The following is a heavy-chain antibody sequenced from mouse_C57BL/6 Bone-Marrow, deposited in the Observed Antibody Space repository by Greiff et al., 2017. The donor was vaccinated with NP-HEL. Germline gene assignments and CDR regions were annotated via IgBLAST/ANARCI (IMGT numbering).Heavy chain of an antibody. CDR1: GYTFTSYW. V-gene: IGHV1-69*01. CDR3: AREDDGGFAY. Sequence: QVQLQQPGAELVMPGASVKLSCKASGYTFTSYWMHWVKQRPGQGPEWIGEIDPSDSYTNYNQKFKGKSTLTVDKSSSTAYMQLSSLTSEDSAVYYCAREDDGGFAYWGQGTLVTVSA. CDR2: IDPSDSYT. D-gene: IGHD2-3*01. J-gene: IGHJ3*01.